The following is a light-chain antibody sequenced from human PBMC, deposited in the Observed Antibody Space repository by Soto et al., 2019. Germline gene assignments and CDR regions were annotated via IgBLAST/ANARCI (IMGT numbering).Light chain of an antibody. CDR1: QSVSRH. V-gene: IGKV3-15*01. J-gene: IGKJ1*01. Sequence: EIVMKQSPATLSVSPGDRATLXXRARQSVSRHLAWDQQKPGQAPRLXXYGSSTRATGIPARFSGSGSGTELTLTISSLQSEDFAVYYCQQYNNWPPWTFGQGTNVEIK. CDR3: QQYNNWPPWT. CDR2: GSS.